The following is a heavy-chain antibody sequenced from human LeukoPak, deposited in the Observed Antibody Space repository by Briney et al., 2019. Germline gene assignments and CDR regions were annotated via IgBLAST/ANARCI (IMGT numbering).Heavy chain of an antibody. CDR2: IYYSGST. J-gene: IGHJ4*02. D-gene: IGHD3-10*01. V-gene: IGHV4-59*08. CDR1: GGSISSYY. CDR3: ARGRGEDYFDY. Sequence: PSETLSLTCTVSGGSISSYYWSWIRQPPGKGLEWIGYIYYSGSTNYNPSLKSRVTISVDTSKNQFSLKLSSVTAADTAVYYCARGRGEDYFDYWGQGTLVTVSS.